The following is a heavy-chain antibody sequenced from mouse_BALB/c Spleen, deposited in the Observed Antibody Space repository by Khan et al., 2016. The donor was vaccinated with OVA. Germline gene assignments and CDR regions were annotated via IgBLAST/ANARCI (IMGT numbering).Heavy chain of an antibody. J-gene: IGHJ3*01. CDR1: GFTFSDYG. D-gene: IGHD1-2*01. Sequence: EVELVESGGGLVQPGGSRKLSCAASGFTFSDYGMAWVRQAPGKGPEWVAFISDLAYTIYYADTVTGRFTISRENAKNTLYLEMSSLRSEDTAIYYCARGGGTAAVAYWGLGTLVTVSA. CDR2: ISDLAYTI. CDR3: ARGGGTAAVAY. V-gene: IGHV5-15*02.